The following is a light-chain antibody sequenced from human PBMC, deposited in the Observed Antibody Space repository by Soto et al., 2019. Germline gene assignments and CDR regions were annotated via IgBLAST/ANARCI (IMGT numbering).Light chain of an antibody. J-gene: IGKJ1*01. Sequence: ESVLAQSPGTLSLSPGERATLSCLASQSVNRYLVWYQQKPGQAPRLLMYDASKRATGIPARFSGSGSGTDFTLTISSLEPEDFAVYYCQQRDIWPWTFGQGTKVDIK. V-gene: IGKV3-11*01. CDR1: QSVNRY. CDR3: QQRDIWPWT. CDR2: DAS.